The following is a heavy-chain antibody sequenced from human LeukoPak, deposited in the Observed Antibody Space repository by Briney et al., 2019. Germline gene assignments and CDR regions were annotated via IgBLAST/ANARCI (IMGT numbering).Heavy chain of an antibody. J-gene: IGHJ4*02. Sequence: GGSLRLSCAASGFTFRSYAMSWVRQAPGKGLEWVSGINGSGGSTYYAESVKGRFTISRDNAKKTLYLQTNSLRAEDTAVYYCAGQGGYTSVWYSLDNWGQGTLVTVSS. V-gene: IGHV3-23*01. CDR2: INGSGGST. CDR1: GFTFRSYA. D-gene: IGHD6-19*01. CDR3: AGQGGYTSVWYSLDN.